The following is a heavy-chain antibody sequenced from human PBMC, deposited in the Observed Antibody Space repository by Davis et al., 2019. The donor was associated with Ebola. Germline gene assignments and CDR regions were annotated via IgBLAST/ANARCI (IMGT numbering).Heavy chain of an antibody. J-gene: IGHJ5*02. Sequence: SETLSPTCPLFGASSRRYYCSWSRPPPAQRRERLGALHPSVTTTYNPSLKRRVSISVDTSRTQLSLRMTSVTAADTAVYYGARLLLDGYEMWRGDCFDLWGQGTLVTVSS. CDR3: ARLLLDGYEMWRGDCFDL. CDR2: LHPSVTT. D-gene: IGHD3/OR15-3a*01. V-gene: IGHV4-34*01. CDR1: GASSRRYY.